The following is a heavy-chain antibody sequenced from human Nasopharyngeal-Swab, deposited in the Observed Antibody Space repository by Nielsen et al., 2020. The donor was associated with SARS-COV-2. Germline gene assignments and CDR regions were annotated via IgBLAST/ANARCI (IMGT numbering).Heavy chain of an antibody. CDR3: ARRWDYYDSSGYSYGLSPIDY. CDR1: GFTFSSYW. V-gene: IGHV3-7*01. J-gene: IGHJ4*02. D-gene: IGHD3-22*01. CDR2: IKQDGSAK. Sequence: GGSLRLSCAASGFTFSSYWMRWVRQAPGKGLEWVANIKQDGSAKYSVDSVKGRFTISRDNAKNSLYLQMNSLRAEDTAVYYCARRWDYYDSSGYSYGLSPIDYWGQGTLVTVSS.